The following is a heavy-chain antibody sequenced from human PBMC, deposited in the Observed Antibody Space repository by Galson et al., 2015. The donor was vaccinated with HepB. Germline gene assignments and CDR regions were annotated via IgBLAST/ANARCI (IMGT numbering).Heavy chain of an antibody. J-gene: IGHJ6*02. CDR2: ISSSSSYI. CDR1: GFTFSSYS. V-gene: IGHV3-21*01. Sequence: SLRLSCAASGFTFSSYSMNWVRQAPGKGLEWVSSISSSSSYIYYADSVKGRFTISRDNAKNSLYLQMNSLRAEDTAVYYCASGGGSSWSPTYYYYYGMDVWGQGTTVTVSS. CDR3: ASGGGSSWSPTYYYYYGMDV. D-gene: IGHD6-13*01.